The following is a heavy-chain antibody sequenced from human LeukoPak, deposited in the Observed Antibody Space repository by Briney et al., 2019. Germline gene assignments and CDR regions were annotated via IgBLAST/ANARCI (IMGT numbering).Heavy chain of an antibody. CDR2: INHSGST. V-gene: IGHV4-34*01. J-gene: IGHJ4*02. Sequence: SETLSLTCAVYGGSFSGYYWSWIRQPPGKGLEWIGEINHSGSTNYNPSLKSRVTISVDTSKNQFSLKLSSVTAADTAVYYCARVYCSSTSCYPEYYFDYWGQGTLVTVSS. D-gene: IGHD2-2*01. CDR3: ARVYCSSTSCYPEYYFDY. CDR1: GGSFSGYY.